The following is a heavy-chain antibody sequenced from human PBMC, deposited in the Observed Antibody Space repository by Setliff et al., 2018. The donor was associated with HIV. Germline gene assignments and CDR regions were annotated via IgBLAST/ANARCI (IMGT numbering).Heavy chain of an antibody. CDR3: ARAPPSGKARPYYFDY. Sequence: ASVKVSCKASGYRFPTYEMLWVRQAPGEGLEWIGIITPFGGSTYYAQKFQGRVTLTMDTSTSTFYMELSSLRFEDTAVYYCARAPPSGKARPYYFDYWGQGTLVTVSS. J-gene: IGHJ4*02. V-gene: IGHV1-46*01. D-gene: IGHD6-13*01. CDR1: GYRFPTYE. CDR2: ITPFGGST.